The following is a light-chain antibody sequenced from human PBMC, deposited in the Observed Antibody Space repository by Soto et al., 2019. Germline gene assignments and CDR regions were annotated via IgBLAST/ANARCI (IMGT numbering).Light chain of an antibody. J-gene: IGKJ1*01. CDR3: QQYSRYPWT. CDR2: HAS. Sequence: DIQMTQSPSTLSASVGDRVTITCRASQNIGTWLAWYQQIPGQSPKLLIYHASSLESGVSSRFSGSGSGAEFTLTVSSLQPADFATYFCQQYSRYPWTFGQGTKVEIK. V-gene: IGKV1-5*01. CDR1: QNIGTW.